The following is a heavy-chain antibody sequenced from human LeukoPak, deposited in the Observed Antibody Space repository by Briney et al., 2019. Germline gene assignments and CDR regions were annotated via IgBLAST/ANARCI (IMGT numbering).Heavy chain of an antibody. V-gene: IGHV4-34*01. Sequence: SETLSLTCAVYGGSFSGYYWSWIRQPPGKGLEWIGEINHSGSTNYNPSLESRVTISVDTSKNQFSLKLSSVTAADTAVYYCARGLPPGYWGQGTLVTVSS. J-gene: IGHJ4*02. D-gene: IGHD3-10*01. CDR1: GGSFSGYY. CDR3: ARGLPPGY. CDR2: INHSGST.